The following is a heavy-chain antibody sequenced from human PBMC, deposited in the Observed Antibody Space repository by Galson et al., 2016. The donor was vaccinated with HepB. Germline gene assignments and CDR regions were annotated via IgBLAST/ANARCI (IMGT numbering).Heavy chain of an antibody. V-gene: IGHV1-18*01. J-gene: IGHJ5*02. CDR2: ISAHTGKT. CDR3: AREGVFCSGGHCYSLQNYWFDT. D-gene: IGHD2-15*01. Sequence: SVKVSCKASGYIFSNYDITWVRQAPGQGLQWMGWISAHTGKTHYAKSLQDRIIMTTDTSTSTAYMELRSLTADDTAVYYCAREGVFCSGGHCYSLQNYWFDTWGQGTLVTVSS. CDR1: GYIFSNYD.